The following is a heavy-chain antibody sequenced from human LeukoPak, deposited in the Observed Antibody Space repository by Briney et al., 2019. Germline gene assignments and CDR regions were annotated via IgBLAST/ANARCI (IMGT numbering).Heavy chain of an antibody. CDR2: ISTYNGNR. D-gene: IGHD2-2*01. V-gene: IGHV1-18*01. CDR3: ARDPKHCGRTSCHSDAFDL. CDR1: GYPFTTYG. J-gene: IGHJ3*01. Sequence: ASVKVSCKASGYPFTTYGITWVRQAPGQGLEWMGWISTYNGNRKFAQNLQDRVTMATDTSTSTAYMELRSLTSDGTAVYYCARDPKHCGRTSCHSDAFDLWGQGTMVTVSS.